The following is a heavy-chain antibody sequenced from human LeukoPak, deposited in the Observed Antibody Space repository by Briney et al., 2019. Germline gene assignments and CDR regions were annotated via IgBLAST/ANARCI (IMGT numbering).Heavy chain of an antibody. CDR2: INPKSGGT. Sequence: ASVKVSCKASGYTFTDYYIDWVRQAPGQGLEWMGWINPKSGGTSYAQKFQGRVTMTRDTSISTAYMELSRLRSDDTAVYYCARDSYGDYYFDYWGQGTLVTVSS. V-gene: IGHV1-2*02. CDR3: ARDSYGDYYFDY. CDR1: GYTFTDYY. J-gene: IGHJ4*02. D-gene: IGHD4-17*01.